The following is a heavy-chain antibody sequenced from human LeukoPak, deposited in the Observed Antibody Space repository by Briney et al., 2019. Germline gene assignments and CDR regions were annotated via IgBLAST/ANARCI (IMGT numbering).Heavy chain of an antibody. D-gene: IGHD3-3*01. Sequence: SETLSLTCTVSGGSISSSSYYWGWIRQPPGKGLEWIGSIYYSGSTYYNPSLKSRVTISVDTSKIQFSLKLSSVTAADTAVYYCARAYYDFWSGQLYYFDYWGQGTLVTVSS. CDR3: ARAYYDFWSGQLYYFDY. V-gene: IGHV4-39*01. CDR2: IYYSGST. CDR1: GGSISSSSYY. J-gene: IGHJ4*02.